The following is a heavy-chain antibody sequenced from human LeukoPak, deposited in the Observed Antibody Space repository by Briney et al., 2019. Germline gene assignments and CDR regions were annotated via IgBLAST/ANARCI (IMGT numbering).Heavy chain of an antibody. J-gene: IGHJ4*02. CDR3: ARGRLLSSRVFDY. CDR1: GGTFSSYA. CDR2: IIPIFGTA. D-gene: IGHD6-13*01. V-gene: IGHV1-69*05. Sequence: SVKVSCKASGGTFSSYAISWVRQAPGQGLEWMGGIIPIFGTANYAQKFQGRVTITTDESTSTAYMELSSLRSEDTAVYYCARGRLLSSRVFDYWGQGTLVTVSS.